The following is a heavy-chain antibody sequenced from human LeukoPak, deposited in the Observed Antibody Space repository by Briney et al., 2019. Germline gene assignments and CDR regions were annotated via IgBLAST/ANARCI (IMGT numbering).Heavy chain of an antibody. CDR2: INHSGST. D-gene: IGHD2-2*02. CDR3: ARLSFLSRYCSSTSCYRRGYYYYGMDV. V-gene: IGHV4-34*01. J-gene: IGHJ6*02. CDR1: GGSFSGYY. Sequence: TSETLSLTCAVYGGSFSGYYWSWIRQPPGKGLEWIGEINHSGSTNYNPSLKSRVTISVDTSKNQFSLKLSSVTAADTAVYYCARLSFLSRYCSSTSCYRRGYYYYGMDVWGQGTTVTVSS.